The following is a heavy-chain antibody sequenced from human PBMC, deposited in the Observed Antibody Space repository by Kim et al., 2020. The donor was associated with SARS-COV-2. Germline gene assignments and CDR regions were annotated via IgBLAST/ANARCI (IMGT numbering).Heavy chain of an antibody. Sequence: GESLKISCKGSGYSFTSYWIGWVRQMPGKGLEWMGIIYPGDSDTRYSPSFQGQVTISADKSISTAYLQWSSLKASDTAMYYCARHTRYYDILTLNWFDPWGQGTLVTVSS. D-gene: IGHD3-9*01. V-gene: IGHV5-51*01. CDR3: ARHTRYYDILTLNWFDP. J-gene: IGHJ5*02. CDR1: GYSFTSYW. CDR2: IYPGDSDT.